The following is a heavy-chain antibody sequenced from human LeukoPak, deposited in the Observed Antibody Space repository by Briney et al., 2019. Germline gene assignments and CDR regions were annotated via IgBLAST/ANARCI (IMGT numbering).Heavy chain of an antibody. D-gene: IGHD6-19*01. J-gene: IGHJ4*02. CDR1: GFTFSSYV. CDR2: ISTSGGTT. CDR3: ARTMYTSAWYRGLDY. Sequence: GGSLRLSCEASGFTFSSYVMNWARLAPGKGLEWVSVISTSGGTTYYADSVKGRFTMSRDNSKNTLYLQMNSLRAEDTAVYYCARTMYTSAWYRGLDYWGRGPLVTVS. V-gene: IGHV3-23*01.